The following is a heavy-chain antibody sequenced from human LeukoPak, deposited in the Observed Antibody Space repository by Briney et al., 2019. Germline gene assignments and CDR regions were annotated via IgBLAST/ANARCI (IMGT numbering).Heavy chain of an antibody. D-gene: IGHD3-22*01. J-gene: IGHJ4*02. V-gene: IGHV1-2*02. CDR2: FNPNSGGT. Sequence: ASVKVSCKASGYTFTNHFLHWVRQAPGQGLEWMGWFNPNSGGTNYAQEFQGRVTMTRDTSISTAYMELSRLRSDDTAVYYCAREYYFDNSGYYGVGDYWGQGTLVTVSS. CDR3: AREYYFDNSGYYGVGDY. CDR1: GYTFTNHF.